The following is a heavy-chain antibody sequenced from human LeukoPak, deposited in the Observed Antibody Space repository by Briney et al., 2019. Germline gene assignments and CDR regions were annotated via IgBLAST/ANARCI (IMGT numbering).Heavy chain of an antibody. Sequence: GGSLRLSCAASGFTFSSYWMHWVRQAPGKGLVWVSRINSDGSSTSYADSVKGRFAISRDNAKNTLYLQMNSLRAEDTAVYYCARAQVNPAPSLDYWGQGTLVTVSS. CDR1: GFTFSSYW. CDR3: ARAQVNPAPSLDY. V-gene: IGHV3-74*01. CDR2: INSDGSST. J-gene: IGHJ4*02. D-gene: IGHD2-2*01.